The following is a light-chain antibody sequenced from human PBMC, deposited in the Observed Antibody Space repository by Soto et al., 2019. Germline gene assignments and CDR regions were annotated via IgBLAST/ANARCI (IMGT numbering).Light chain of an antibody. V-gene: IGLV2-11*01. Sequence: QSALTQPRSVSGSPGQSVTISCTGTSSDVGGYNYVSWYQQHPGKAPKLMIYDVSKRPSGVPDRFSGSKSGNTASLTISGLQAEDEADYYCCSYVGRFVAFGGGTKLTVL. CDR1: SSDVGGYNY. J-gene: IGLJ2*01. CDR2: DVS. CDR3: CSYVGRFVA.